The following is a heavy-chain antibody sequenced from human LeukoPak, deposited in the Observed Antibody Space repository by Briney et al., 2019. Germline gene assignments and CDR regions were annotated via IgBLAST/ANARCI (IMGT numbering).Heavy chain of an antibody. D-gene: IGHD3-9*01. CDR2: ISAYSGNT. V-gene: IGHV1-18*01. Sequence: ASVKVSCKASGYTFTSYGISWVRQAPGQGLEWMGWISAYSGNTNYAQKLQGRVTMTTDTSTSTAYMELRSLRSDDTAVYYCARAYYDILTGYYSNVDYWGQGTLVTVSS. CDR1: GYTFTSYG. CDR3: ARAYYDILTGYYSNVDY. J-gene: IGHJ4*02.